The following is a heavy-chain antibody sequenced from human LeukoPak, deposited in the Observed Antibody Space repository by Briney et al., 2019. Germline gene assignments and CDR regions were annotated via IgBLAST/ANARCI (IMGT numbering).Heavy chain of an antibody. D-gene: IGHD6-19*01. CDR3: ARLSGYSSGWYEDY. Sequence: SETLSLTCTVSGGSISSGGYYWSWIRQHPGKGLEWIGYIYYSGSPYYNPSLKSRVTISVDTSKNQFSLKLSSATAADTAVYYCARLSGYSSGWYEDYWGQGTLVTVSS. V-gene: IGHV4-31*03. J-gene: IGHJ4*02. CDR2: IYYSGSP. CDR1: GGSISSGGYY.